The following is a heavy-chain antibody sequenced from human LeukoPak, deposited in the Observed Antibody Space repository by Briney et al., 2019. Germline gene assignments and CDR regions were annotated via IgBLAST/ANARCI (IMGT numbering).Heavy chain of an antibody. J-gene: IGHJ6*02. CDR1: GFTFSSYA. CDR3: AKDLHYYYYYGMDV. V-gene: IGHV3-23*01. Sequence: GGSLRLSCAASGFTFSSYAMSWVRQAPGKGLEWVSAISGSGGSTYYADSVKGRFTISRDNSKNTLYLQMNSLRAEGTAVYYCAKDLHYYYYYGMDVWGQGTTVTVSS. CDR2: ISGSGGST.